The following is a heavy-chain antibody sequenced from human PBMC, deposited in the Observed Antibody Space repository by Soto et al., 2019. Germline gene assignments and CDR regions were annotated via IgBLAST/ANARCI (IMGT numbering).Heavy chain of an antibody. V-gene: IGHV3-48*02. D-gene: IGHD2-2*01. J-gene: IGHJ5*02. CDR2: ISSSSSTI. Sequence: GSRRLSCAASGFTFSSYSMNWVRQATGKGLEWVSDISSSSSTIYYADSVKGRFTISRDNAKNSLYLQMNSLRDEDTAVYYCARDPASAPDYSWFDPWGRGTLVTVSS. CDR1: GFTFSSYS. CDR3: ARDPASAPDYSWFDP.